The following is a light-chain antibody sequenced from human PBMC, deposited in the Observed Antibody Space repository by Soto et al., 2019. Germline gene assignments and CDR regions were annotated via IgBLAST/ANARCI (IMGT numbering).Light chain of an antibody. CDR3: QQYGSSPLYT. V-gene: IGKV3-15*01. Sequence: EIVMTQSPATLSVSPGERATLSCRASQSVSSNLAWYQQKPGQAPRLLIYGASTRATGIPASFSGSGSGTEFTLTISRLEPEDVAVYYCQQYGSSPLYTFGQGTKLEIK. J-gene: IGKJ2*01. CDR1: QSVSSN. CDR2: GAS.